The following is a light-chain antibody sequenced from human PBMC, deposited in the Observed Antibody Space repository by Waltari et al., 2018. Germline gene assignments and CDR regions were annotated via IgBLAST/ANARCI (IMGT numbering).Light chain of an antibody. CDR1: ESVSTN. V-gene: IGKV3-15*01. J-gene: IGKJ1*01. CDR2: DAS. CDR3: QQYNNWPPA. Sequence: ETVMTQSPPTLSVSPGERAALSCRASESVSTNLAWYQQKPGQAPRVIISDASTRATGVPARFSGSVSGTEFTLTISSLQSEDFAVYYCQQYNNWPPAFGQGTKVDFK.